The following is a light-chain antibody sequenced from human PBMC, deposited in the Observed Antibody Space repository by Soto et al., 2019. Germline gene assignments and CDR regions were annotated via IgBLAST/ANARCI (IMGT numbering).Light chain of an antibody. J-gene: IGKJ1*01. Sequence: EIVMTQYPATLSMSPGERATLSCRASQSLGGNLAWYQQKPGQAPRLLIFRASSRATGVPARFSASGSGTEFTLTISGLQSEDFAVYYCQQYSNWPPWTFGPGTKVDIK. CDR1: QSLGGN. CDR3: QQYSNWPPWT. CDR2: RAS. V-gene: IGKV3-15*01.